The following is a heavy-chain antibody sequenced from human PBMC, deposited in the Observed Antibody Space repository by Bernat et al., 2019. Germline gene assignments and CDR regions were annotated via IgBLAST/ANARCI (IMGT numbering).Heavy chain of an antibody. D-gene: IGHD7-27*01. CDR3: ARSPRTGDVDY. CDR2: IKQDGSEK. J-gene: IGHJ4*02. Sequence: EVQLVESGGGLVQPGGSLRLSCAASGFTFSSYWMSWVRQAPGKGLEWVANIKQDGSEKYYVDSVRGRVTISRDKAKNSLYLQMNSLRADDTAVYYCARSPRTGDVDYWGQGTLVTVSS. CDR1: GFTFSSYW. V-gene: IGHV3-7*05.